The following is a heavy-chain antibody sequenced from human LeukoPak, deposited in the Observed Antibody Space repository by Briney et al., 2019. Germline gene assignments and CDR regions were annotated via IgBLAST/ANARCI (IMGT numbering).Heavy chain of an antibody. CDR2: IYYSGST. D-gene: IGHD3-3*01. CDR3: ARADYDFWSGYYAFDI. CDR1: GGSISSYY. V-gene: IGHV4-59*13. Sequence: TPSETLSLTCTVSGGSISSYYWSWIRQPPGKGLGWIGYIYYSGSTNYNPSLKSRVTISVDMSKNQFSLKLSSVAAADTAVYYCARADYDFWSGYYAFDIWGQGTMVTVSS. J-gene: IGHJ3*02.